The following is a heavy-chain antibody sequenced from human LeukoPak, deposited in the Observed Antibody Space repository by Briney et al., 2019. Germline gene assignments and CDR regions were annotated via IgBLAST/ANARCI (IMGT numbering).Heavy chain of an antibody. CDR1: GFTFGDYA. V-gene: IGHV3-49*04. J-gene: IGHJ4*02. Sequence: GGSLRLSCKPSGFTFGDYAMSWVRQAPGKGLEWVGFIRSKAFGATTDYAASVKGRFTVSRDDSRSIAYLQMNSLRTEDTAVYHCTRDCSGASCYEEMDYWGQGTLVTVSS. CDR3: TRDCSGASCYEEMDY. CDR2: IRSKAFGATT. D-gene: IGHD2-15*01.